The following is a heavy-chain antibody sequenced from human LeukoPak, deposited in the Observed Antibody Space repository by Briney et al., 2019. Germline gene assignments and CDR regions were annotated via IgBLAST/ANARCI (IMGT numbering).Heavy chain of an antibody. CDR1: GFTYSSYW. D-gene: IGHD2-2*02. J-gene: IGHJ3*02. V-gene: IGHV3-7*01. Sequence: AGGSLRLSCAVTGFTYSSYWMTWVRQAPGKELEWVANIKQDGSEKYYVHSVKGRFTISRESAHDSLYLQLNSLRAEDTAVYDWARERGWFCSGTSCYKAFDIWGQGTMVTVSS. CDR2: IKQDGSEK. CDR3: ARERGWFCSGTSCYKAFDI.